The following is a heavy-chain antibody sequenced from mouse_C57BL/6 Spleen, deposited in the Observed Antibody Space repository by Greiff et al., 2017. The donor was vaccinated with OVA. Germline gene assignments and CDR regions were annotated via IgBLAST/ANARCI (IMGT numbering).Heavy chain of an antibody. CDR1: GYTFTDYY. V-gene: IGHV1-26*01. J-gene: IGHJ2*01. CDR3: ARRGLLWCFDY. D-gene: IGHD2-13*01. Sequence: EVQLQQSGPELVKPGASVKISCKASGYTFTDYYMNWVKQSHGKSLEWIGDINPNNGGTSYNQKFKGKATLTVDKSSSTAYMELRSLTSEDSAVYYCARRGLLWCFDYWGQGTTLTVSS. CDR2: INPNNGGT.